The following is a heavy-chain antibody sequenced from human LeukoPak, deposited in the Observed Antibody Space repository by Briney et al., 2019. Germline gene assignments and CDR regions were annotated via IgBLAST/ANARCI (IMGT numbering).Heavy chain of an antibody. CDR1: GYSFTSYW. D-gene: IGHD3-3*01. V-gene: IGHV5-51*01. J-gene: IGHJ5*02. Sequence: GESLKISCKGSGYSFTSYWIGWVRQMPGKGLEWMGIIYPGDSDTRYSPSFQGQVTISADKSISTAYLQWSSLKASDTAMYYCARLSYDFWIGYKSMPNWFDPWSQGTLVTVSS. CDR3: ARLSYDFWIGYKSMPNWFDP. CDR2: IYPGDSDT.